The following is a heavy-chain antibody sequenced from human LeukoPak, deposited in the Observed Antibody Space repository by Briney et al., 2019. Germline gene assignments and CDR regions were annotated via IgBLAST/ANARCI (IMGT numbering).Heavy chain of an antibody. Sequence: ASVKVSCKASGYTFTSYGISWVQQAPGQGLEWMGWISAYNGNTNYAQKLQGRVTMTTDTSTSTAYMELRSLRSDDTAVYYCARDGPFAVITTTPRDWFDPWGQGTLVTVSS. CDR3: ARDGPFAVITTTPRDWFDP. J-gene: IGHJ5*02. V-gene: IGHV1-18*01. CDR2: ISAYNGNT. CDR1: GYTFTSYG. D-gene: IGHD3-22*01.